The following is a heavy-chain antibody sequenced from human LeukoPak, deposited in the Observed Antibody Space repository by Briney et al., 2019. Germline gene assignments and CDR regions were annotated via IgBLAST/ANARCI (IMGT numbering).Heavy chain of an antibody. CDR3: ASYLTSIPSGMDV. CDR1: GFTFSSYW. V-gene: IGHV3-74*01. J-gene: IGHJ6*02. Sequence: GGSLRLSCAASGFTFSSYWMHWLRQEPRKGLVWVSRISTDGSSRSYADSVKGRFTISRDNGKNTLYLQMNSLRAEDTAVYYCASYLTSIPSGMDVWGQGATRTVSS. D-gene: IGHD2/OR15-2a*01. CDR2: ISTDGSSR.